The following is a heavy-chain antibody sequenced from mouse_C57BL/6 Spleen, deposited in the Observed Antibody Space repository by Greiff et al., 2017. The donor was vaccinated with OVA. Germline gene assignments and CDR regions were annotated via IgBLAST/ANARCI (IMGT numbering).Heavy chain of an antibody. V-gene: IGHV1-61*01. CDR2: IYPSDSET. D-gene: IGHD1-1*01. CDR3: ARGSHYCGSSYGFAY. J-gene: IGHJ3*01. Sequence: QVQLQQPGAELVRPGSSVKLSCKASGYTFTSYWMDWVKQRPGQGLEWIGNIYPSDSETHYNQKFKDKATLTVDKSSSTAYMQLSSLTSEDSAVYYCARGSHYCGSSYGFAYWGQGTLVTVSA. CDR1: GYTFTSYW.